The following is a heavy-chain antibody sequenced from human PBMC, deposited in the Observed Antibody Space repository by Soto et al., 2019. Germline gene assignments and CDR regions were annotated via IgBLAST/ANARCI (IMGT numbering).Heavy chain of an antibody. Sequence: QVQLQESGPGLVKPSETLSLTCTVSGGSINSYYWYWIRQPAGKGLEWIGRIYISGSTNYNPSLKSRVTMSIDTSKNQFSLKVSSVTAADTAVYYCAKSSSRSSLGLYGLDVWGQGTTVTVSS. CDR3: AKSSSRSSLGLYGLDV. CDR2: IYISGST. CDR1: GGSINSYY. V-gene: IGHV4-4*07. D-gene: IGHD6-13*01. J-gene: IGHJ6*02.